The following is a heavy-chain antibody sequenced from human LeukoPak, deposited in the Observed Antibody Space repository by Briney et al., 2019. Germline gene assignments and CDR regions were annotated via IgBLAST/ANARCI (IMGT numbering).Heavy chain of an antibody. CDR2: IKQDGSEI. CDR1: GFTFDNFW. Sequence: GGSLRLSCAASGFTFDNFWMSWVRQAPGKGLEWVANIKQDGSEIYYVDSVKGRFTISRDNAKKLLYLQMNSLRAEDTALYYCARDMSFSTSDWYGELDNWGQGTLVTVSS. CDR3: ARDMSFSTSDWYGELDN. J-gene: IGHJ4*02. D-gene: IGHD6-19*01. V-gene: IGHV3-7*05.